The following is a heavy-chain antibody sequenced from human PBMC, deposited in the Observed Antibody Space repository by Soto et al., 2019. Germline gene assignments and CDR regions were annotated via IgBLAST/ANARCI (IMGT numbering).Heavy chain of an antibody. CDR1: GFSLSTSGVG. D-gene: IGHD5-18*01. Sequence: QITLKESGPTLVKPTQTLTLTCTFSGFSLSTSGVGVGWIRQPPGKALEWLALIYWDDDERYSPSLKSRLTITKDTSKNQVVLTMTNMDPVDTAIYYCAHRRDTAGGNWFDPWGQGTLVTVSS. V-gene: IGHV2-5*02. CDR2: IYWDDDE. J-gene: IGHJ5*02. CDR3: AHRRDTAGGNWFDP.